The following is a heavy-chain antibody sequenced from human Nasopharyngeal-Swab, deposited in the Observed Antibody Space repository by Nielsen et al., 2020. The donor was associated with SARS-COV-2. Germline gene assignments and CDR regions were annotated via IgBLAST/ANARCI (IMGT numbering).Heavy chain of an antibody. D-gene: IGHD5-18*01. Sequence: VRLMPGKGLEWVAVISYDGSNKYYADSVKGRFTISRDNSKNTLYLQMNSLRAEDTAVYYCARGTAMVTPFDCWGPGTLVTVSS. J-gene: IGHJ4*02. CDR3: ARGTAMVTPFDC. V-gene: IGHV3-30-3*01. CDR2: ISYDGSNK.